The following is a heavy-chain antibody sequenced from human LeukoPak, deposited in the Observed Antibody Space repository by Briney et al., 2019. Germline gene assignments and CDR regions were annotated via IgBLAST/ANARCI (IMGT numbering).Heavy chain of an antibody. D-gene: IGHD6-19*01. J-gene: IGHJ5*02. CDR3: AKDGAQYSSGPECDP. Sequence: QPGGSLRLSCAASGLHFSGTAMSWVRQAPGKGLEWVSAISHDGMNAYYADSVKGRFTISRDNSKKTVSLEMSNLTAADTGVYYCAKDGAQYSSGPECDPRGQGALVTVSP. CDR2: ISHDGMNA. V-gene: IGHV3-23*01. CDR1: GLHFSGTA.